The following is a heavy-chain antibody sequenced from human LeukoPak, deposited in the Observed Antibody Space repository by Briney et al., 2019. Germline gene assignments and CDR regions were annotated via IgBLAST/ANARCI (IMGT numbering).Heavy chain of an antibody. D-gene: IGHD2/OR15-2a*01. V-gene: IGHV3-30*18. CDR3: AKDVSALSHYYGMDV. CDR2: IPYDGSNK. Sequence: PGRSLRLSCAASGFTFSSYGMHWVRQAPGKGLEWVAVIPYDGSNKYYADSVKGRFTISRDNSKNTLYLQMNSLRAEDTAVYYCAKDVSALSHYYGMDVWGQGTTVTVSS. CDR1: GFTFSSYG. J-gene: IGHJ6*02.